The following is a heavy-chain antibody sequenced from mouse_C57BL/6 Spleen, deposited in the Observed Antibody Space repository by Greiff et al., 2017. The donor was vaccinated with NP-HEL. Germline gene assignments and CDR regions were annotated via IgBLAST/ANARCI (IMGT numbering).Heavy chain of an antibody. V-gene: IGHV14-4*01. CDR1: GFNIKDDY. CDR3: TKGIYYGNYEDY. D-gene: IGHD2-1*01. J-gene: IGHJ2*01. Sequence: VQLQQSGAELVRPGASVKLSCTASGFNIKDDYMHWVKQRPEQGLEWIGWIDPENGDTEYASKFQGKATITADTSSNTAYLQLSSLTSEDTAVYYCTKGIYYGNYEDYWGQGTTLTVSS. CDR2: IDPENGDT.